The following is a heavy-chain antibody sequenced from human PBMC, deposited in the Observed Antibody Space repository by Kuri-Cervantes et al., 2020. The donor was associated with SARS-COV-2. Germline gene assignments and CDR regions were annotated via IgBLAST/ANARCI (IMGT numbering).Heavy chain of an antibody. Sequence: SETLSLTCTVSGGSIGSSSYYWVWIRQPPGKGLEWNGSIYYSGSTYYNPSLKSRVTISVATSKNQFSPKLSSVTAADTAVYYCARQMMSSITIFGVVITRNWFDPWGQGTLVTVSS. J-gene: IGHJ5*02. CDR3: ARQMMSSITIFGVVITRNWFDP. V-gene: IGHV4-39*01. D-gene: IGHD3-3*01. CDR2: IYYSGST. CDR1: GGSIGSSSYY.